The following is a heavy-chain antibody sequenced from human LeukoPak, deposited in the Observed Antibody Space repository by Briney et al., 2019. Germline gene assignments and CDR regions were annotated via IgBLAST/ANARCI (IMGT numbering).Heavy chain of an antibody. J-gene: IGHJ3*02. D-gene: IGHD2-2*02. V-gene: IGHV4-34*01. Sequence: SETVSLTCAVYGGSFSGYYWSWIRQPPGKGLEWIGEINHSGSTNYNPSLKSRVTISVDTSKNQISLKLRSVTAADTAVYYCARVVWDIVVVPAAIAAFDIWGQGTMVTVSS. CDR3: ARVVWDIVVVPAAIAAFDI. CDR2: INHSGST. CDR1: GGSFSGYY.